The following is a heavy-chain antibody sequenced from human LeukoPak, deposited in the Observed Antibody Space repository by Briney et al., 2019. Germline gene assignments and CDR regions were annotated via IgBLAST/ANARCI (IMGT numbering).Heavy chain of an antibody. CDR1: GFTFSSYS. D-gene: IGHD2-2*01. V-gene: IGHV3-48*04. CDR2: ISSSGSTI. J-gene: IGHJ4*02. Sequence: PGGSLRLSCAASGFTFSSYSTNWVRQAPGKGLEWVSYISSSGSTIYYADSVKGRFTISRDNAKNSLYLQMNSLRAEDTAVYYCAREGYCSSTSCPTGFDYWGQGTLVTVSS. CDR3: AREGYCSSTSCPTGFDY.